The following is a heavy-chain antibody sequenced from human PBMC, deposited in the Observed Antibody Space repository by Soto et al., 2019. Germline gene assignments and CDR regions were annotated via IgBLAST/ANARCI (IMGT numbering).Heavy chain of an antibody. Sequence: SGGSLRLSCAASGFTFSSYAMHWVRQAPGKGLEWVAVISYDGSNKYYADSVKGRFTISRDNSKNTLYLQMNSLRAEDTAVYYSARDASTPVPSAYGMDVWGQGTTVTVSS. D-gene: IGHD2-2*01. CDR1: GFTFSSYA. V-gene: IGHV3-30-3*01. J-gene: IGHJ6*02. CDR2: ISYDGSNK. CDR3: ARDASTPVPSAYGMDV.